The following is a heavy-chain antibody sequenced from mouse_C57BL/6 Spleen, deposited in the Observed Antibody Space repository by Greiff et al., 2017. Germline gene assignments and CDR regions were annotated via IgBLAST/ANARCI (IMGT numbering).Heavy chain of an antibody. D-gene: IGHD2-5*01. CDR1: GYTFTDYY. CDR3: ARGLYYSNYGYYFDY. CDR2: INPNNGGT. V-gene: IGHV1-26*01. Sequence: VQLQQSGPELVKPGASVKISCKASGYTFTDYYMNWVKQSHGKSLEWIGDINPNNGGTSYNQKFKGKATLTVDTSSSTAYMELRSLTSEDSAVYYCARGLYYSNYGYYFDYWGQGTTLTVSS. J-gene: IGHJ2*01.